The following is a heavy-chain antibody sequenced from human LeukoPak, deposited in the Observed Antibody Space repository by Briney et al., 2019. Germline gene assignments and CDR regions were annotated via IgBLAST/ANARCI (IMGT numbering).Heavy chain of an antibody. CDR3: ASSSGGFNWFDP. CDR1: GFAFSSYA. J-gene: IGHJ5*02. D-gene: IGHD3-22*01. V-gene: IGHV3-23*01. CDR2: ISASGGST. Sequence: GGSLRLSCAASGFAFSSYAVSWVRQAPGKGLEWVSGISASGGSTNYADSVKGRFTISRDNAKNTLYLQMNSLRVEDTAVYYCASSSGGFNWFDPWGQGTLVTVSS.